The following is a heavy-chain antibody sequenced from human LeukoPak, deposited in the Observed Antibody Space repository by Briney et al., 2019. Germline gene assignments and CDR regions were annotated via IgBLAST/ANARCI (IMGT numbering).Heavy chain of an antibody. CDR2: IYYSGST. J-gene: IGHJ6*03. CDR3: AREGSNPYYYYMDV. V-gene: IGHV4-59*01. Sequence: SETLSLTCTVSGGSISSYYWSWIRQPPGKGLEWIGYIYYSGSTNYNPSLKSRVTISVDTSKNQFSLKLSSVTAADTAVYYCAREGSNPYYYYMDVWGKGTTVTISS. D-gene: IGHD2-15*01. CDR1: GGSISSYY.